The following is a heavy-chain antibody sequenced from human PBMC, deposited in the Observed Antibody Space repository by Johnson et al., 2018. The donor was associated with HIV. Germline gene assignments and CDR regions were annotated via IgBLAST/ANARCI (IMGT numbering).Heavy chain of an antibody. CDR1: GFTFSSYA. Sequence: VQLVESGGGVVPPGRSLRLSCAASGFTFSSYAMHWVRQAPGEGLEWVAVISYDGTNKYYADSVMGRFTISRDNSKTSLFLQMNSLRADDTAVYYCVRRFYDSSAFDIWGQGTLVTVSS. CDR2: ISYDGTNK. CDR3: VRRFYDSSAFDI. V-gene: IGHV3-30-3*01. J-gene: IGHJ3*02. D-gene: IGHD3-22*01.